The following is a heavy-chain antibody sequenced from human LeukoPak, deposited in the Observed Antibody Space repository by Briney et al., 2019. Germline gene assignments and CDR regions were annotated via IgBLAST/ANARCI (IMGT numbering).Heavy chain of an antibody. J-gene: IGHJ3*02. CDR3: ARDLLAWGGSPSNI. CDR1: GYTFTNYA. Sequence: ASVKVSCKASGYTFTNYAMNWVRQAPGQGLEWMGWISPYNGNTNYAQKLQDRVTMTTDTSTSTAYMELRSLRSDDTAVYYCARDLLAWGGSPSNIWGQGTMVTVSS. D-gene: IGHD3-3*01. CDR2: ISPYNGNT. V-gene: IGHV1-18*01.